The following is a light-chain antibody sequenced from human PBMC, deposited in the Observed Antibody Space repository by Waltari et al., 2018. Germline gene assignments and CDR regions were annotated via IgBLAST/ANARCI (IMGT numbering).Light chain of an antibody. CDR2: EVS. CDR3: SSYTDTNNFV. Sequence: QSALAQPPSAAGPPGQSVTISCTGASSPIGPYNFVPWSQQHPGKAPKLIIYEVSTRPSGVPDRFSGSKSGNTASLTVSGLQTEDEADYYCSSYTDTNNFVFGTGTKVTVL. J-gene: IGLJ1*01. V-gene: IGLV2-8*01. CDR1: SSPIGPYNF.